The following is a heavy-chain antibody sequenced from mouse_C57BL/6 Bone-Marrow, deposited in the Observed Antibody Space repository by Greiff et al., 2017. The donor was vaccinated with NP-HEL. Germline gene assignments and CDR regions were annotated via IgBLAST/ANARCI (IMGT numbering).Heavy chain of an antibody. V-gene: IGHV1-81*01. CDR3: ANGWLRLEYGDQGNAITVTAEGETTPDV. CDR1: GYTFTSYG. Sequence: QVQLQQSGAELARPGASVKLSCKASGYTFTSYGISWVKQRTGQGLEWIGEIYPRSGNTYYNEKFKGKATLTADKSSSTAYMGLRSLTSEVSAVYFCANGWLRLEYGDQGNAITVTAEGETTPDV. J-gene: IGHJ1*01. CDR2: IYPRSGNT. D-gene: IGHD2-2*01.